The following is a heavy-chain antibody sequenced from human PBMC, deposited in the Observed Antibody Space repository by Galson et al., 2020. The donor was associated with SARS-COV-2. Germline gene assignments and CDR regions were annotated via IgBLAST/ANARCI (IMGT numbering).Heavy chain of an antibody. V-gene: IGHV3-30*02. J-gene: IGHJ4*02. CDR3: AKDQFFRGDGYNVGEGTFDY. CDR2: IRYDGHPK. D-gene: IGHD3-16*01. CDR1: GFTFSDYG. Sequence: GGSLRLSCAASGFTFSDYGVHWVRQAPGKGLEWVAFIRYDGHPKYYVDSVKGRFSISRANSNNTLYLQMNSLRAEDTAVYYCAKDQFFRGDGYNVGEGTFDYWGQGILVAVSS.